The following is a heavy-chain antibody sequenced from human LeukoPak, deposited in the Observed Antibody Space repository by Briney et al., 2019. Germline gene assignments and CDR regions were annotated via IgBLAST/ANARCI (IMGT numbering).Heavy chain of an antibody. CDR2: IIPILGIA. D-gene: IGHD4-17*01. Sequence: ASGKVSCKPSGGTFSSYAVSWVRQAPGHRREWRGRIIPILGIANYAQKFQGRVTITAEKSTSTAYMELSSLRSEDTAVYYCARDPTTVTTIYDWGQGTLVTVSS. CDR1: GGTFSSYA. CDR3: ARDPTTVTTIYD. J-gene: IGHJ4*02. V-gene: IGHV1-69*04.